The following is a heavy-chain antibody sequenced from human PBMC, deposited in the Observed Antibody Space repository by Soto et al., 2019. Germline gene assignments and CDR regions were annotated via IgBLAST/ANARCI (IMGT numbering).Heavy chain of an antibody. Sequence: SETLSLTCTVSNGSLSSNYWSWIRQSPGKGLEWIGNIYYSGSTNYNPSLKSRVTMSVDTSKNQFTLKLSSVTAADTGVYFCARSFMLPVDFFDYWGQGPLVTVSS. CDR1: NGSLSSNY. D-gene: IGHD3-16*01. J-gene: IGHJ4*02. CDR2: IYYSGST. V-gene: IGHV4-59*01. CDR3: ARSFMLPVDFFDY.